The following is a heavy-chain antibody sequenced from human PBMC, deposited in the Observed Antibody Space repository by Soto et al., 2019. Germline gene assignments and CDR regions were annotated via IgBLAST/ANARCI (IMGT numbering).Heavy chain of an antibody. J-gene: IGHJ6*02. V-gene: IGHV3-15*07. CDR3: SRGGTGRLPYYYYGLDV. Sequence: EEQLVESGGGLVKPGGSLRLSCAASGVTFTNAWMNWVRQAPGKGLEWVGRIKTKTEGGTTDYGAHVKGRFTISRDDSKNTLYLQMNSLKTEDSAVYYCSRGGTGRLPYYYYGLDVWGQGTTVTGSS. D-gene: IGHD1-1*01. CDR2: IKTKTEGGTT. CDR1: GVTFTNAW.